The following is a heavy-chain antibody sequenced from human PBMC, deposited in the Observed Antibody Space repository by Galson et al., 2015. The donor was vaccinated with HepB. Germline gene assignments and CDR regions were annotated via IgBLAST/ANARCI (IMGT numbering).Heavy chain of an antibody. CDR2: IDTDGSST. Sequence: SLRLSCAASGFTFGNYWMHWVRQAPGKGLVWVSRIDTDGSSTAYADSVKGRFTISRDNAKNTLYLQMNTLRAEDTAVYYCARCVYSSAKTCYNSHAFDIWGRGTMVTVS. D-gene: IGHD3-22*01. J-gene: IGHJ3*02. CDR1: GFTFGNYW. CDR3: ARCVYSSAKTCYNSHAFDI. V-gene: IGHV3-74*01.